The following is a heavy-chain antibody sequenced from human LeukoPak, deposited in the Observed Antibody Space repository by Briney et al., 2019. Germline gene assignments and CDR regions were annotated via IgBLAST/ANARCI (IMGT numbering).Heavy chain of an antibody. CDR2: INPDGSST. J-gene: IGHJ4*01. V-gene: IGHV3-74*01. Sequence: GGSLRLSCAASGFSFSTYWMHWVRQAPGKGLVWVSQINPDGSSTDYADSVKGRFTSSRDNANNTVYLQTNSLRAEDTAVYYCARVGRTPPFNWGQGTLVTASS. CDR1: GFSFSTYW. CDR3: ARVGRTPPFN.